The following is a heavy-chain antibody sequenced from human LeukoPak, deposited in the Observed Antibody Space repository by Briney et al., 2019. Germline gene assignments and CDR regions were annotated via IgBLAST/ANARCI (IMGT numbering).Heavy chain of an antibody. CDR1: GGTFSSYA. D-gene: IGHD3-16*01. CDR3: ARDPVHYDYVSGSSSYFDY. CDR2: IIPILGIA. Sequence: ASVKVSCKASGGTFSSYAISWVRQAPGQGLEWMGRIIPILGIANYAQKFQGRVTITADKSTSTAYMELSSLRSEDTAVYYCARDPVHYDYVSGSSSYFDYWGQGTLVTVSS. J-gene: IGHJ4*02. V-gene: IGHV1-69*04.